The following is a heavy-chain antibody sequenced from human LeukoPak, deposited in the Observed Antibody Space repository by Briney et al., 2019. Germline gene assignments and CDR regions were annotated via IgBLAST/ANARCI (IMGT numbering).Heavy chain of an antibody. Sequence: PSETLSLTCTVSGGFITSSSYYWGWIRQPPGKGLEWIVSIYYSGTTYYNPSLKSRVTISVDSSKTQYSLKLSSVTAADTAVYFCARRQFYFDASVYRAAFDYWGQGTLVTVSS. CDR2: IYYSGTT. D-gene: IGHD5/OR15-5a*01. J-gene: IGHJ4*02. CDR1: GGFITSSSYY. CDR3: ARRQFYFDASVYRAAFDY. V-gene: IGHV4-39*01.